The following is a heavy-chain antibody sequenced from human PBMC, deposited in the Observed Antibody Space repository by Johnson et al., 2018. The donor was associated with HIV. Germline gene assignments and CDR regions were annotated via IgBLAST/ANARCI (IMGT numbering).Heavy chain of an antibody. CDR3: AILPEWELSPVVFVI. J-gene: IGHJ3*02. CDR2: IKQDGSEK. Sequence: VQLVESGGGVVQPGGSLRLSCAASGFTFSSYWMSWVRQAPGKGLEWVANIKQDGSEKYYVDSVKGRFTISRDNAKNTLYLQMNSLRAEDTAVYYCAILPEWELSPVVFVIWGQGTMVTVSS. V-gene: IGHV3-7*01. D-gene: IGHD1-26*01. CDR1: GFTFSSYW.